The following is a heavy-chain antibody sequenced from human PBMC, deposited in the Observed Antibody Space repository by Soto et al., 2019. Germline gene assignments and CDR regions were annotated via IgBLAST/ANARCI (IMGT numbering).Heavy chain of an antibody. V-gene: IGHV3-23*01. D-gene: IGHD2-2*01. J-gene: IGHJ6*02. Sequence: EVQLLESGGGLVQPGGSLRLSCAASGFTFSSYAINWVRQAPGKGLEWVSTISGSGDNTYYADSVKGRFTISRDNSKNTLSLRMNRLRAEDSAVYYCAKSVQSSWVNMDVWGQGTTVTVSS. CDR1: GFTFSSYA. CDR2: ISGSGDNT. CDR3: AKSVQSSWVNMDV.